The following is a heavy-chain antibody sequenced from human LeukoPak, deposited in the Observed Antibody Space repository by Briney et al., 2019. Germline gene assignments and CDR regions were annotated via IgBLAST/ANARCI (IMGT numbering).Heavy chain of an antibody. CDR2: IYHSGSA. Sequence: KASETLSLTCAVPGGSISSSNWWSCVRQPPGKGLEWIGEIYHSGSANYNPSLKTRATISLDKSKNQFSLKLSSVTAADTAVYYCARNYCSGGRCYWYFDLWGRGTLVTVSS. J-gene: IGHJ2*01. D-gene: IGHD2-15*01. V-gene: IGHV4-4*02. CDR1: GGSISSSNW. CDR3: ARNYCSGGRCYWYFDL.